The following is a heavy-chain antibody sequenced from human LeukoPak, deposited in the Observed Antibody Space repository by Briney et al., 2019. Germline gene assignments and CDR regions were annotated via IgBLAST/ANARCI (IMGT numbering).Heavy chain of an antibody. J-gene: IGHJ6*02. CDR2: ISTSSNTI. V-gene: IGHV3-48*01. D-gene: IGHD3-10*01. Sequence: GGSLRLSCAASGFTFSSYNMNWVRQAPGKGLEWVSYISTSSNTIYYADSVRGRFTISRDNAKNSLYLQMNDLRAEDTAVYYCARVGSYGMDVWGQGTTVTVSS. CDR1: GFTFSSYN. CDR3: ARVGSYGMDV.